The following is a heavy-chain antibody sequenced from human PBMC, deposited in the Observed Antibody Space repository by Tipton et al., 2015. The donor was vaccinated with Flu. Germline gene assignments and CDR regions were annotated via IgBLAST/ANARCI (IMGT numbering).Heavy chain of an antibody. CDR3: AREYASRYYYYYMDV. Sequence: TLSLTCTVSGGSISSYYWSWIRQPPGKGLEWIGYIYYSGSTNYNPSLKSRVTVSVDTSQNQFSLKLSSVTAADTAVYYCAREYASRYYYYYMDVWGKGTTVTVSS. V-gene: IGHV4-59*12. J-gene: IGHJ6*03. CDR2: IYYSGST. CDR1: GGSISSYY. D-gene: IGHD2-2*01.